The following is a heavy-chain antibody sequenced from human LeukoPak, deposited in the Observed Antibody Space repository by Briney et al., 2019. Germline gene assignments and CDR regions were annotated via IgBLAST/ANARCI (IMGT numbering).Heavy chain of an antibody. Sequence: SETPSLTCTVSGGSISSSSYYWGWIRQPPGKGLEWIGSIYYSGSTYYNPSLKSRVTISVDTSKNQFSLKLSSVTAADTAVYYCARPVAASGGWFDPWGQGTLVTVSS. V-gene: IGHV4-39*01. CDR1: GGSISSSSYY. CDR2: IYYSGST. J-gene: IGHJ5*02. D-gene: IGHD6-19*01. CDR3: ARPVAASGGWFDP.